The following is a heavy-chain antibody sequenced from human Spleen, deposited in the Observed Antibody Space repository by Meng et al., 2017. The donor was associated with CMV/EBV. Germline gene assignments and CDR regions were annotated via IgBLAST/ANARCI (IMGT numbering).Heavy chain of an antibody. CDR2: ISSRSTYI. CDR3: ARDRGYSHGYAFDY. CDR1: GFTFSTSW. J-gene: IGHJ4*02. Sequence: GESLKISCAASGFTFSTSWMSWVRQAPGKGLEWVSSISSRSTYISYADSVKGRFTVSRDNAKNSLYLQMDSLRAEDTAIYYCARDRGYSHGYAFDYWGQGTLVTVSS. V-gene: IGHV3-21*01. D-gene: IGHD5-18*01.